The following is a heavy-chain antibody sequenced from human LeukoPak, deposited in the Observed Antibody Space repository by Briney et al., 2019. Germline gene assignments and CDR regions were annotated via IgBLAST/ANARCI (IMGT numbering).Heavy chain of an antibody. J-gene: IGHJ4*02. V-gene: IGHV4-38-2*01. CDR3: ARHPGQWLGYFDY. D-gene: IGHD3-22*01. Sequence: KPSETLSLTCAVSGYSISSGYYWGWIRQPPGKGLGWIGSIYHSGSTYYNPSLKSRVTISVDTSKNQFSLKLSSVTAADTAVYYCARHPGQWLGYFDYWGQGTLVTVSS. CDR1: GYSISSGYY. CDR2: IYHSGST.